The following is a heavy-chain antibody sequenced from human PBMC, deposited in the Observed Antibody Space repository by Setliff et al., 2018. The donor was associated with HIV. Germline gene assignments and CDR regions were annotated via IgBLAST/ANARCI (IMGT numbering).Heavy chain of an antibody. D-gene: IGHD6-13*01. CDR2: IYTSGST. CDR1: GGSISSGSYY. CDR3: ARGRYRSRWYASDHYYIDV. Sequence: PSETLSLTCTVSGGSISSGSYYWNWIQQPAGKGLEWIGRIYTSGSTNYNPSLKSRVTISVDTSKNQFSLKLGSVTAADTALYYCARGRYRSRWYASDHYYIDVWGKGTTVTVS. V-gene: IGHV4-61*02. J-gene: IGHJ6*03.